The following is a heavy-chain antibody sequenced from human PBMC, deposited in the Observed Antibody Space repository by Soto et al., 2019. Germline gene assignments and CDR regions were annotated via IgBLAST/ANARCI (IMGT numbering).Heavy chain of an antibody. J-gene: IGHJ4*02. CDR1: GFTVSSNY. Sequence: GGSLRLSCAASGFTVSSNYMSWVRQAPGKGLEWVSVIYSGGSTYYADSVKGRFTISRDNSKNTLYLQMNSLRAEDTAVYYCSMLVAFNAGYFDYWGQGTLVTVSS. CDR2: IYSGGST. D-gene: IGHD2-15*01. V-gene: IGHV3-66*01. CDR3: SMLVAFNAGYFDY.